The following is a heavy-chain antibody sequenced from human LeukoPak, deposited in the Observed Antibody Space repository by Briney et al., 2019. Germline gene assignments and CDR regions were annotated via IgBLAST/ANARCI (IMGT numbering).Heavy chain of an antibody. CDR2: IIPIFGTA. Sequence: SVKVSCKASGGTFSSYAISWVRQAPGQGLEWMGGIIPIFGTANYAQKFQGRVTMTEDTSTDTAYMELSSLRSEDTAVYYCATETVLTGYYLGFDPWGQGTLVTVSS. V-gene: IGHV1-69*06. J-gene: IGHJ5*02. D-gene: IGHD3-9*01. CDR1: GGTFSSYA. CDR3: ATETVLTGYYLGFDP.